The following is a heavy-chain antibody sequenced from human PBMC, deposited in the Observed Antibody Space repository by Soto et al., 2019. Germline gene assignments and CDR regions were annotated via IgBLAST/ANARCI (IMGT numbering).Heavy chain of an antibody. V-gene: IGHV4-39*01. Sequence: PSETLSLTCTVSGGSISSSSYYWGWIRQPPGKGLEWIGGIYYSGGTYYNPSLKSRVTISVHTPNNQSSLNPSSVTAADTDVYDCASLLGSRYSSSSYGWFDPWGQGTLVTSPQ. D-gene: IGHD6-6*01. CDR1: GGSISSSSYY. J-gene: IGHJ5*02. CDR2: IYYSGGT. CDR3: ASLLGSRYSSSSYGWFDP.